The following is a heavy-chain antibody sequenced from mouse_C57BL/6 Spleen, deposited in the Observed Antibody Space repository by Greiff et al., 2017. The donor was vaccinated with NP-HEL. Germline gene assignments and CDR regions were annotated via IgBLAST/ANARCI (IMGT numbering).Heavy chain of an antibody. Sequence: EVKLMESEGGLVQPGSSMKLSCTASGFTFSDYYMAWVRQVPEKGLEWVANINYDGSSTYYLDSLKSRFIISRDNAKNILYLQMSSLKSEDTATYYCARVGGYYYFDYWRQGTTLTVSS. CDR3: ARVGGYYYFDY. D-gene: IGHD2-3*01. CDR2: INYDGSST. J-gene: IGHJ2*01. V-gene: IGHV5-16*01. CDR1: GFTFSDYY.